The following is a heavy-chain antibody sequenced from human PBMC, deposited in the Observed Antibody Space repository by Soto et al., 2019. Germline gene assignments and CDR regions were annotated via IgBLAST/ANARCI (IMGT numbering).Heavy chain of an antibody. V-gene: IGHV1-69*13. CDR2: IIPIFGTA. J-gene: IGHJ6*02. CDR3: ACPPTKGNYYYYGMDV. D-gene: IGHD2-8*01. Sequence: SVKVSCKASGGTFSSYAISWVRQAPGQGLEWMGGIIPIFGTANYAQKFQGRVTITADESTSTAYVELSSLRSEDTAVYYCACPPTKGNYYYYGMDVWGQGTTFTVSS. CDR1: GGTFSSYA.